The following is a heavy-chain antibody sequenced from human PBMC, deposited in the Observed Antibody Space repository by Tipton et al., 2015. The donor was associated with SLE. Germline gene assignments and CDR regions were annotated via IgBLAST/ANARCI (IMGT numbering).Heavy chain of an antibody. CDR1: GYSISSGYY. CDR3: ASRGRRRHGMDV. V-gene: IGHV4-38-2*01. CDR2: IYHSGST. J-gene: IGHJ6*02. D-gene: IGHD3-10*01. Sequence: TLSLTCAVSGYSISSGYYWGWIRQPPGKGLEWIGSIYHSGSTNYNPSLKSRVTMSVDTSKNQFSLKLCSVTAADTAVYYCASRGRRRHGMDVWGQGTTVTVSS.